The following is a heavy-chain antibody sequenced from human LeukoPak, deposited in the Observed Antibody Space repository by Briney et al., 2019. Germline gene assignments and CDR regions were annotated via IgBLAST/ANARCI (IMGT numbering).Heavy chain of an antibody. CDR2: ISTSGSTI. J-gene: IGHJ4*02. D-gene: IGHD4-23*01. Sequence: GGSLRLSCAASGFTFSSYEMNWVRQAPGKGLEWISYISTSGSTIYYADSVKGRFTVSRDNAKNSLYLQMNSMRAEDTAVYYCARSGGYYDYWGQGTLVSVSS. CDR1: GFTFSSYE. V-gene: IGHV3-48*03. CDR3: ARSGGYYDY.